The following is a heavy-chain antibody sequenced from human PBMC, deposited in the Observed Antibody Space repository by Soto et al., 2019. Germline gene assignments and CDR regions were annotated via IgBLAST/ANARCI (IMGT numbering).Heavy chain of an antibody. CDR2: IKKDGTRT. Sequence: GGSLRLSCAASGFTFNNYWMHWVRQAPGKGLVWVSSIKKDGTRTSYADSVKGRFTISRDNAKNTLYLQMNSLRAEDTAVYYCARDLRSHFDYWGNGTLVTVSS. V-gene: IGHV3-74*01. CDR1: GFTFNNYW. J-gene: IGHJ4*01. CDR3: ARDLRSHFDY.